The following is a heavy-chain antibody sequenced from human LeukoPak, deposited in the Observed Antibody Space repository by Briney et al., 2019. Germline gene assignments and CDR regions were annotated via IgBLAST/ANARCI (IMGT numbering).Heavy chain of an antibody. D-gene: IGHD6-19*01. Sequence: ASVKVSCKASGYTYTSYDINWVRQATGQGLEWMGWMNPNNGNTDFAQKFQGRVTMTRNTSISTVYMELSSLRSEDTAVYYCARGSSGDYWGQGTLVTVSS. CDR2: MNPNNGNT. J-gene: IGHJ4*02. V-gene: IGHV1-8*01. CDR3: ARGSSGDY. CDR1: GYTYTSYD.